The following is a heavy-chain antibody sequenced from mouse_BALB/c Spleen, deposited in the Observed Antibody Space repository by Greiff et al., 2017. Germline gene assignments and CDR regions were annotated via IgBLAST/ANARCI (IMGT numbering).Heavy chain of an antibody. Sequence: VQLQQPGAELVKPGASVKLSCKASGYTFTSYYMYWVKQRPGQGLEWIGGINPSNGGTNFNEKFKSKATLTVDKSSSTAYMQLSSLTSEDSAVYYCTRSGGNYGPCAYWGQGTLVTVSA. CDR3: TRSGGNYGPCAY. D-gene: IGHD2-1*01. J-gene: IGHJ3*01. CDR1: GYTFTSYY. V-gene: IGHV1S81*02. CDR2: INPSNGGT.